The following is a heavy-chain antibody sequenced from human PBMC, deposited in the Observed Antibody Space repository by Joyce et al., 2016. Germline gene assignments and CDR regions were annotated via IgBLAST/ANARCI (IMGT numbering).Heavy chain of an antibody. V-gene: IGHV3-21*01. CDR1: GFTFSSSS. CDR2: INGNSYFI. Sequence: SGFTFSSSSMSWIRQAPGKGLEWVAAINGNSYFIFHADSVKGRFTVSRDNAKNTLYLQMNSLRVEDTAVFYYVRGGKDYSYSMDVWGQGTTVTVSS. J-gene: IGHJ6*03. CDR3: VRGGKDYSYSMDV.